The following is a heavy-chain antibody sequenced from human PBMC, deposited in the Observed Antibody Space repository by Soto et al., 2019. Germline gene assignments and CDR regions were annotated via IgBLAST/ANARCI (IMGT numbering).Heavy chain of an antibody. CDR2: IVPLFGTT. CDR3: AANSLGGGSQGDV. CDR1: GDTFSSYS. J-gene: IGHJ6*02. D-gene: IGHD3-10*01. Sequence: SVKVSCKASGDTFSSYSISWVRQAPGQGLEWMGGIVPLFGTTAYAQSLQGRLTITADGPTSTSYMELSGLTFEDTAGYYCAANSLGGGSQGDVWGQGTTVTVAS. V-gene: IGHV1-69*13.